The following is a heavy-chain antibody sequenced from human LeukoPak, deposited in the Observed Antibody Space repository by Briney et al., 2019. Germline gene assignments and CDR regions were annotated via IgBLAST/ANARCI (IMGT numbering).Heavy chain of an antibody. CDR1: GGSISSYY. J-gene: IGHJ3*02. D-gene: IGHD5-24*01. V-gene: IGHV4-59*01. Sequence: PSETLSLTCTVSGGSISSYYWSWIRQPPGKGLEWLGYIYYSGSTNYNPSLKSRVTISVDTSKNQFSLKLSSVTAADTAVYYCAREAYRRDGYTEDAFDIWGQGTMVTVSS. CDR3: AREAYRRDGYTEDAFDI. CDR2: IYYSGST.